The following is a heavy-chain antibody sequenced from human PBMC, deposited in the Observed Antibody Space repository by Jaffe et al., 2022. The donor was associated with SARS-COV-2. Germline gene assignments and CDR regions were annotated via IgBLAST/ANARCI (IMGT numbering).Heavy chain of an antibody. Sequence: EVQLVESGGGLVQPGGSLKLSCAASGFTFSGSAMHWVRQASGKGLEWVGRIRSKANSYATAYAASVKGRFTISRDDSKNTAYLQMNSLKTEDTAVYYCTRPFTYYYDSSGLISGGMDVWGQGTTVTVSS. V-gene: IGHV3-73*02. D-gene: IGHD3-22*01. CDR2: IRSKANSYAT. CDR3: TRPFTYYYDSSGLISGGMDV. CDR1: GFTFSGSA. J-gene: IGHJ6*02.